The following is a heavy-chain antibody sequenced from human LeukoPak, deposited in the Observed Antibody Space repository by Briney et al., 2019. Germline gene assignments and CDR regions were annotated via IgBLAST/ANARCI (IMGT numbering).Heavy chain of an antibody. CDR1: GFTFDDYG. CDR3: AREAYSGSYLYYFDY. V-gene: IGHV3-20*04. J-gene: IGHJ4*02. CDR2: INWNGGST. Sequence: GGSLRLSCAASGFTFDDYGMSWVRQAPGKGLEWVSGINWNGGSTGYADSVKGRFTISRDNAKNSLYLQMNSLRAEDTALYYCAREAYSGSYLYYFDYWGQGTLVTVSS. D-gene: IGHD1-26*01.